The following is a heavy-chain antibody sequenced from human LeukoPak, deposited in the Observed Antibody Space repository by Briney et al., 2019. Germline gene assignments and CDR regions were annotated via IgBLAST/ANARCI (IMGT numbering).Heavy chain of an antibody. V-gene: IGHV1-2*06. D-gene: IGHD2-15*01. CDR2: ISPNSGGT. CDR1: GYTFTGYY. J-gene: IGHJ6*03. Sequence: GASVKVSCKXSGYTFTGYYMHWVRQAPGQGLEWMGRISPNSGGTNYTQKFQGRVTMTRDTSISTAYMELSRLRSDDTAVYYCARGLRRGGGSRDYYYYYMDVWGKGTTVTVSS. CDR3: ARGLRRGGGSRDYYYYYMDV.